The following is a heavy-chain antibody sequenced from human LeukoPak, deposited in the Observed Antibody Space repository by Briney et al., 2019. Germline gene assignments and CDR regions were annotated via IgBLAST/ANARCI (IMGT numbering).Heavy chain of an antibody. Sequence: GGSLRLSCAASGFTVSTNYMSWLRQAPGMGLEWVSVLYSGGTTHYADSVKGRFTISRDNSKNTLYLQMNSLRAEDTAVYYCARWICGGTSCYYDYWGQGTLVTVSS. J-gene: IGHJ4*02. CDR2: LYSGGTT. CDR1: GFTVSTNY. D-gene: IGHD2-2*01. CDR3: ARWICGGTSCYYDY. V-gene: IGHV3-53*01.